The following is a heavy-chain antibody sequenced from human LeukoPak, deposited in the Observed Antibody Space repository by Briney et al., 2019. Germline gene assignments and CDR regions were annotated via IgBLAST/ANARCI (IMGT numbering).Heavy chain of an antibody. D-gene: IGHD1-26*01. V-gene: IGHV1-18*01. Sequence: GASVKVSCKASGYTFTSYGISWVRQAPGQRLEWMGWISAYNGNTNYAQKLQGRVTMTTDTSTSTAYMELRSLRSDDTAVYYCARDLEGVVGATPSDYWGQGTLVTVSS. CDR2: ISAYNGNT. CDR3: ARDLEGVVGATPSDY. CDR1: GYTFTSYG. J-gene: IGHJ4*02.